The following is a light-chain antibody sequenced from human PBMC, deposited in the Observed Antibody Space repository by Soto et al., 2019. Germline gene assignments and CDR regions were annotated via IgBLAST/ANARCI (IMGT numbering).Light chain of an antibody. V-gene: IGKV3-15*01. CDR2: GAY. J-gene: IGKJ1*01. CDR3: QQYNDWTLT. CDR1: QSVSIN. Sequence: EIVMTQSPVTLSVSPGERVTLSCRATQSVSINLAWYQQKPGQAPSLLIYGAYTRETGIPARSSGTGSGTEFTLTISSLQSEDFALYYCQQYNDWTLTFGQGTQVDIK.